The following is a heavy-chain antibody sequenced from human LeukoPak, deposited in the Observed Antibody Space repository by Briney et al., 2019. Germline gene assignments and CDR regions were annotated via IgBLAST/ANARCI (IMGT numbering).Heavy chain of an antibody. D-gene: IGHD3-10*01. CDR3: AKDRGVIMASGDFEY. V-gene: IGHV3-23*01. CDR1: GFTFSSYA. CDR2: ISGSGGST. J-gene: IGHJ4*02. Sequence: PGGSLRLPCAASGFTFSSYAMSWVRQAPGKGLEWVSAISGSGGSTYYADSVKGRFTISRDNSKNTLYLQMNSLRAEDTAVYYCAKDRGVIMASGDFEYWGQGTLVTVSS.